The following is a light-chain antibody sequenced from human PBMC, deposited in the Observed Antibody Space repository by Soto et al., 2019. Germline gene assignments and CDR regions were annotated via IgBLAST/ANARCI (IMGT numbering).Light chain of an antibody. CDR3: QQSYSTPMYT. CDR2: AAS. Sequence: DIQMTRSPSSLSVSVGDRVTITCRASQSISSYLIWYQQKPGKAPKLLIYAASSLQSGVPSRFSGSGSGTDFTLTISSLQPEDFATYYCQQSYSTPMYTFGQGTKLEIK. J-gene: IGKJ2*01. V-gene: IGKV1-39*01. CDR1: QSISSY.